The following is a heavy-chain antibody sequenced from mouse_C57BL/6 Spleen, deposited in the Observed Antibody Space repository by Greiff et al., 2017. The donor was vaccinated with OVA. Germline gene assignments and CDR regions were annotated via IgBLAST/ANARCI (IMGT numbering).Heavy chain of an antibody. CDR1: GYTFTDYY. D-gene: IGHD3-3*01. J-gene: IGHJ2*01. CDR2: IYPGSGNT. V-gene: IGHV1-76*01. Sequence: QVQLKESGAELVRPGASVKLSCKASGYTFTDYYINWVKQRPGQGLEWIARIYPGSGNTYYNEKFKGKATLTAEKSSSTAYMQLSSLTSEDSAVYFCARKGHDDYFDYWGQGTTLTVSS. CDR3: ARKGHDDYFDY.